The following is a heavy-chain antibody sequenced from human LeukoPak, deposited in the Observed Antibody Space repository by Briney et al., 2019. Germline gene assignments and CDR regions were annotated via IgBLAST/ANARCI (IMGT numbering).Heavy chain of an antibody. CDR3: ARDPSPIAVAVAFDI. J-gene: IGHJ3*02. V-gene: IGHV1-69*05. Sequence: GASVKLSCKASGGTFSSYAISWVRQSPGQGLEWMGRIIPIFGTANYAQKFQGRVTITTDESTSTAYMELSSLRSEDTAVYYCARDPSPIAVAVAFDIWGQGTMVSVSS. CDR1: GGTFSSYA. CDR2: IIPIFGTA. D-gene: IGHD6-19*01.